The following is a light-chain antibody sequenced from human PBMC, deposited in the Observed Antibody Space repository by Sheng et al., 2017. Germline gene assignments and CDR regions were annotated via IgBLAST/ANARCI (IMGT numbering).Light chain of an antibody. V-gene: IGKV3-11*01. Sequence: EIVLTQSPATLSLSPGERATLSCRASQSLTSYLAWYQQKPGQAPRLLIFDTSNRATGIPARFSGSGSGTDFTLTISSLEPEDFAVYYCHQRRDWPLFGQGTRL. J-gene: IGKJ5*01. CDR3: HQRRDWPL. CDR2: DTS. CDR1: QSLTSY.